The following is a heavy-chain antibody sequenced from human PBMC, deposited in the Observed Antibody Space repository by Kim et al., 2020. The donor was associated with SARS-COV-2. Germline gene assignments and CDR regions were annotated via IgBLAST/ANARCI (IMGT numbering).Heavy chain of an antibody. V-gene: IGHV4-61*01. Sequence: SETLSLTCTVSGGSVSSGSYYWSWIRQPPVKGLEWIGYIYYSGSTNYNPSLKSRVTISVDTSKNQFSLKLSSVTAADTAVYYCARDYYDSSGYKFYYYYGMDVWGQGTTVTVSS. D-gene: IGHD3-22*01. CDR1: GGSVSSGSYY. CDR3: ARDYYDSSGYKFYYYYGMDV. J-gene: IGHJ6*02. CDR2: IYYSGST.